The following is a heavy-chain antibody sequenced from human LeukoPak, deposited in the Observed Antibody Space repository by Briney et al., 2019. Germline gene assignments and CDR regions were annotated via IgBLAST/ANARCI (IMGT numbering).Heavy chain of an antibody. CDR1: GFTFSSYA. CDR3: APYGDYGLS. V-gene: IGHV3-23*01. J-gene: IGHJ4*02. Sequence: GGSLRLSCAASGFTFSSYAMSWVSQAPGKGMEWVSAISASGGSTYYADSVKGRCTISRDNSKNTLYLQMNSLRAEDTAVYYCAPYGDYGLSWGQGTLVTVSS. CDR2: ISASGGST. D-gene: IGHD4-17*01.